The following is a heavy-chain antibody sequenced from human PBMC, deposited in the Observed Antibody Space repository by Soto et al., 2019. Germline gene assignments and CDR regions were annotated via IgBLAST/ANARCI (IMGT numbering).Heavy chain of an antibody. CDR1: GYTFTGYY. CDR2: TNPNSGGT. V-gene: IGHV1-2*02. J-gene: IGHJ4*02. Sequence: ASVKGSCKASGYTFTGYYMHWVRQAPGQGLEWMGGTNPNSGGTNYAQKFQGGVTMTRDTSISTAYMELSRLRSDDTTVYYCARGGSYDLDYWGQGTLVTVSS. D-gene: IGHD1-26*01. CDR3: ARGGSYDLDY.